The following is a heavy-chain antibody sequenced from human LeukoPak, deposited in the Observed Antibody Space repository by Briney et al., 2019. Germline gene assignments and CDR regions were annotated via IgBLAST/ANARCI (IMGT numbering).Heavy chain of an antibody. D-gene: IGHD2/OR15-2a*01. CDR3: AREHVRTSGNTLDY. Sequence: SGTLSLTCSVSGGSISSCTYSWGWIRQPPGKGLEWIGSFSCSGSTYYNPSLKSRVTISVDTSKSQFSLYMDSVTAADTAVYYCAREHVRTSGNTLDYWGPGILVTVSS. V-gene: IGHV4-39*07. CDR2: FSCSGST. J-gene: IGHJ4*02. CDR1: GGSISSCTYS.